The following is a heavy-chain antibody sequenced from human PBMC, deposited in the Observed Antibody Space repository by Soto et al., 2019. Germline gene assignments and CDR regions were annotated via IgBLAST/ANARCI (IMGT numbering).Heavy chain of an antibody. CDR2: ISAYNGDT. J-gene: IGHJ4*02. CDR1: GYTYTRHR. D-gene: IGHD1-1*01. CDR3: ARAHWQPDYLEGFAF. Sequence: PLKRARKSAGYTYTRHRVSCGSWATGRGLEWMGWISAYNGDTKYAQRVQDRVSMTTDTSTATAYIELRSLRFDDTAIYFFARAHWQPDYLEGFAFWGKGTSVTCPQ. V-gene: IGHV1-18*04.